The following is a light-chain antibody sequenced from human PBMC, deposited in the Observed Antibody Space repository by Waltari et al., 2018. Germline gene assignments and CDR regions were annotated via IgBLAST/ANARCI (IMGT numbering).Light chain of an antibody. CDR2: EVT. J-gene: IGLJ2*01. Sequence: QSARTQPPSASGSPGQSVTIPCTGTSRDVGGYNYISWYQQHPGKAPKLMISEVTKRPSGVPDRFSGSKSGNTASLTVSGLQAEDEADYYCSSYAGSNNLVFGGGTKLTVL. CDR1: SRDVGGYNY. V-gene: IGLV2-8*01. CDR3: SSYAGSNNLV.